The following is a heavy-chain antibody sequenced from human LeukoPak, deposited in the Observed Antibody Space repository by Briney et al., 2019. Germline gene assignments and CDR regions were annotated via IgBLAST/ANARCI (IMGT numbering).Heavy chain of an antibody. Sequence: GGSLRLSCAASGFTFDDYGMSWVRQAPGKGLEWVSGISWNSGSIGYADSVEGRFTISRDNAKNSLYLQMSSLTPEDTAVYYCARNYDVLTGYPYYFDHWGQGILVTVSS. CDR3: ARNYDVLTGYPYYFDH. CDR2: ISWNSGSI. D-gene: IGHD3-9*01. V-gene: IGHV3-20*04. CDR1: GFTFDDYG. J-gene: IGHJ4*02.